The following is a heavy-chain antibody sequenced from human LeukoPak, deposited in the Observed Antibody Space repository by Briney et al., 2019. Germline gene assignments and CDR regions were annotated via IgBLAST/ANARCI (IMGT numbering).Heavy chain of an antibody. CDR3: ARYTIFGAPPDY. J-gene: IGHJ4*02. V-gene: IGHV1-18*01. Sequence: ASVKVSCKASGYTFTSYGISWVRQAPGQGLEWMGRISAYNGNTNYAQKLQGRVTMTTDTSTSTAYMELRRLRSDDTAVYYCARYTIFGAPPDYWGQGTLVTVSS. CDR2: ISAYNGNT. D-gene: IGHD3-3*01. CDR1: GYTFTSYG.